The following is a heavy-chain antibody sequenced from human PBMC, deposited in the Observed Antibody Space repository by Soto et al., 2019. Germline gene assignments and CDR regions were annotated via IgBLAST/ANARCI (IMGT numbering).Heavy chain of an antibody. Sequence: PGGSLRLSCAASGFTFSSYAMSWVRQAPGKGLEWASAISGSGGSTYYADSVKGRFTISRDNSKNTLYLQMNSLRGEDTAVYYCAKDRSYYDSSGYYYDYFDYWGQGTVVTVSS. CDR2: ISGSGGST. V-gene: IGHV3-23*01. D-gene: IGHD3-22*01. CDR1: GFTFSSYA. CDR3: AKDRSYYDSSGYYYDYFDY. J-gene: IGHJ4*02.